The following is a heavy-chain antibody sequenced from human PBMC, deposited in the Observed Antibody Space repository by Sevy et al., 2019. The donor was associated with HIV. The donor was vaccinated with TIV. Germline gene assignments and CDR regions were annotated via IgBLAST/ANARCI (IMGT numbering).Heavy chain of an antibody. D-gene: IGHD3-10*01. CDR1: GFTVSSNS. Sequence: GGSLRLSCATSGFTVSSNSMSWVRQAPGKGLEWVSVISGGLRTYYADSVKGRFTISRDNSENTLYLQMSSLKAEDTAVYYCTRDQWDHGSGGFYFASWGQGTLVTVSS. CDR2: ISGGLRT. V-gene: IGHV3-53*01. J-gene: IGHJ4*02. CDR3: TRDQWDHGSGGFYFAS.